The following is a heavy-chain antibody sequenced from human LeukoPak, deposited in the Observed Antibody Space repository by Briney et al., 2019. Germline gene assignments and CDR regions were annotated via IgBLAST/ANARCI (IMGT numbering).Heavy chain of an antibody. CDR3: ARDPNSSGWWGGYYYYYYMDV. J-gene: IGHJ6*03. D-gene: IGHD6-19*01. CDR2: INPNSGGT. Sequence: ASVKVSCKASGYTFTDYYTHWVRQAPGQGLEWMGWINPNSGGTNYAQKFQGRVTMTRDTSISTAYMELSRLRSDDTAVYYCARDPNSSGWWGGYYYYYYMDVWGKGTTVTISS. V-gene: IGHV1-2*02. CDR1: GYTFTDYY.